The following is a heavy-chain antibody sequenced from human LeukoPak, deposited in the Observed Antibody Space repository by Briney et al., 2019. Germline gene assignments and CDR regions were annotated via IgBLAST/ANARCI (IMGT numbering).Heavy chain of an antibody. V-gene: IGHV3-30*18. D-gene: IGHD3-22*01. CDR2: VSFDSNNI. CDR1: GFTFSTYG. CDR3: AKHYDTHAFDI. Sequence: GGSLRLSCAASGFTFSTYGMHWVRQAPGKGLEWVAVVSFDSNNIYYADSVKGRFTISRDNSKNTLYLQMNSLRAEDTAVYYCAKHYDTHAFDIWGQGTLVTVSS. J-gene: IGHJ3*02.